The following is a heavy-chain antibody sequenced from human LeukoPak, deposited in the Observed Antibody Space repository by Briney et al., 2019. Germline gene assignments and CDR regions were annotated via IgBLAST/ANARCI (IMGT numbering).Heavy chain of an antibody. CDR2: INPNSGDT. D-gene: IGHD3-16*01. Sequence: ASVKVSCKVSGYTFTGYYMHWVRQAPGQGLAWMGWINPNSGDTKYAQKFQGRVTMTRDTSISTAYMELSRLRSDDTAVYYCATQRGSYLWGTDFDYWGQGTLVTVSS. J-gene: IGHJ4*02. CDR3: ATQRGSYLWGTDFDY. V-gene: IGHV1-2*02. CDR1: GYTFTGYY.